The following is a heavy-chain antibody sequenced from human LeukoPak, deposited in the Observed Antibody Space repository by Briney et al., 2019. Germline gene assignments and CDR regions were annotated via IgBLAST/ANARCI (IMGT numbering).Heavy chain of an antibody. D-gene: IGHD2-2*01. J-gene: IGHJ6*03. V-gene: IGHV4-59*13. CDR1: GDSISSYY. CDR3: ARGLLKGQLHLGYSYYMDV. CDR2: IYYSEST. Sequence: PSETLSLTRTVSGDSISSYYWSWIRQPPGKGLEWIGYIYYSESTYYNPSLTSRVTTSVDTSKNQFSLKLTSVTAADTAVYYCARGLLKGQLHLGYSYYMDVWGKGTTITASS.